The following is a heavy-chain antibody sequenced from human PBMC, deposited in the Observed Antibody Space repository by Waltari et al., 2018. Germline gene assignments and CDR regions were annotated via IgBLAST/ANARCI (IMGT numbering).Heavy chain of an antibody. V-gene: IGHV3-72*01. D-gene: IGHD3-16*01. CDR2: IRNRARSFTT. J-gene: IGHJ4*02. CDR3: VRDKQGGYFDY. Sequence: DVQVVESGGGLVQPGGSLTLSWAASAFPSANHYMNWVRQAPGKGLEWVGLIRNRARSFTTDYAASVEGRFAISRDDSKNSLYLQMNSLKTEDTAVYYCVRDKQGGYFDYWGQGTLVTVSS. CDR1: AFPSANHY.